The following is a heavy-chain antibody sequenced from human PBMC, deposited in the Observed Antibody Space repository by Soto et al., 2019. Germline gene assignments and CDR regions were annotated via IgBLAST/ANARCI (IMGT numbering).Heavy chain of an antibody. CDR3: VRPYYSSSWFPFDR. CDR2: IDSGDGTT. Sequence: GGSLRLSCTGSGFDFGDYYMSWIRQAPGKGLEWVSYIDSGDGTTYYTDSVKGRFTISRDNAKKTVYLQISSLRVEDTALYYCVRPYYSSSWFPFDRWGQGTLVTVSS. J-gene: IGHJ4*02. V-gene: IGHV3-11*01. D-gene: IGHD6-13*01. CDR1: GFDFGDYY.